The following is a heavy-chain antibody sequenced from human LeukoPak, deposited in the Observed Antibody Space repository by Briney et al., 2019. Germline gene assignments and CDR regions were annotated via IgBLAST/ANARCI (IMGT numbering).Heavy chain of an antibody. J-gene: IGHJ6*02. D-gene: IGHD3-10*01. Sequence: ASVKVSCKASGYTFTSYDINWVRQTTGQGLEWMGWMNPNSGNTGYAQKFQGRVTMTRTTSMSTAYMELNGLRSEDTAVYYCARGPYMVRGAPDYYYYGMDVWGQGTTVTVSS. CDR1: GYTFTSYD. CDR3: ARGPYMVRGAPDYYYYGMDV. V-gene: IGHV1-8*01. CDR2: MNPNSGNT.